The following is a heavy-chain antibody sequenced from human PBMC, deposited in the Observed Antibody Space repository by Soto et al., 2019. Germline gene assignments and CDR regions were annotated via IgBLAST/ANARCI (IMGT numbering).Heavy chain of an antibody. CDR2: INWNSDTI. J-gene: IGHJ4*02. CDR3: AMSNSNDLYYHFES. D-gene: IGHD3-22*01. V-gene: IGHV3-9*01. Sequence: EVQLVESGGGLVQPGGSLRLSCAASGFTFDDYAMHWVRQAPGKGLEWVSGINWNSDTIGYADSVKGRFTVSRDNAKGSLLLQMISLRAEDTAVYFCAMSNSNDLYYHFESWGQGTPVTVSS. CDR1: GFTFDDYA.